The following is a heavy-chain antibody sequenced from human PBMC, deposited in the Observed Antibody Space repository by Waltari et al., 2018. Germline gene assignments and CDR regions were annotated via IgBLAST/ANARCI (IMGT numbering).Heavy chain of an antibody. J-gene: IGHJ4*02. V-gene: IGHV4-34*01. Sequence: VQLQQWGAGLLEPSETLSVTCAVSVGSFTGYSWTWLRQSPGMGLEWIGEINHSGDTDYNPSLKSRVIISVDTPKRQFSLRLSSVTAADTAVYYCARLRRSNWSFEVWGQGTLVTVSS. CDR3: ARLRRSNWSFEV. CDR2: INHSGDT. CDR1: VGSFTGYS. D-gene: IGHD6-13*01.